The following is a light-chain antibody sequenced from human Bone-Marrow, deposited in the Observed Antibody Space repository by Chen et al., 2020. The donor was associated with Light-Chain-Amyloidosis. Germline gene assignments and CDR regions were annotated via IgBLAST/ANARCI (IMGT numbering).Light chain of an antibody. CDR1: QSVSSN. J-gene: IGKJ4*01. Sequence: EIVMTQSPATLSVSPGERATLSCRASQSVSSNLAWYQQKPGQAPRLLVDGASTRATGIPARFSGSGSGTEFTLTISSLQSKDFAVYYCQQYNNWTPLTFGGGTKVEIK. CDR2: GAS. CDR3: QQYNNWTPLT. V-gene: IGKV3-15*01.